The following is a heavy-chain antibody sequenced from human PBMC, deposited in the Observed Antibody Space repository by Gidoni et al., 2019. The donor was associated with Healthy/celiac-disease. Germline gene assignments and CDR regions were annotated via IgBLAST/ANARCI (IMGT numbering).Heavy chain of an antibody. V-gene: IGHV4-59*08. CDR1: GGSISSYY. CDR2: IYYSGST. CDR3: ARHAYYDSSGPRAYFYDY. Sequence: QVQLQESGPGLVKTPETLSLTCTVSGGSISSYYWSWIRQPPGKGLEWIGYIYYSGSTNYNPSLKSRVTISVDTSKNQCSLKLSSVTAADTAVYYCARHAYYDSSGPRAYFYDYWGQGTLVTVSS. D-gene: IGHD3-22*01. J-gene: IGHJ4*02.